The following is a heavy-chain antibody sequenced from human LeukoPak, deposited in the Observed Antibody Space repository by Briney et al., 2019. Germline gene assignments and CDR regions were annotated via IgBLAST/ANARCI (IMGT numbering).Heavy chain of an antibody. CDR2: IYYSGST. J-gene: IGHJ6*02. CDR1: GGSISSYY. V-gene: IGHV4-59*08. CDR3: ARAGIAVAGYYYGMDV. Sequence: PSETLSLTCTVSGGSISSYYWSWVRQPPGKGLEWVGYIYYSGSTNYNPSLKRRVTISVDTSKNQFSLKLSSVTAADTAVYYCARAGIAVAGYYYGMDVWGQGTTVTVSS. D-gene: IGHD6-19*01.